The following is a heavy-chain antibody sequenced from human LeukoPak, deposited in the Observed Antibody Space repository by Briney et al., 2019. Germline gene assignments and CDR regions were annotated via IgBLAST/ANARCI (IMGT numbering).Heavy chain of an antibody. V-gene: IGHV4-61*01. Sequence: SETLSLTCTVSGGSVSSGSYYWSWIRQPPGKELEWIGYIYYSGSTNYNPSLKSRVTISVDTSKNQFSLKLSSVTAADTAVYYCARVMRTAKKVLDYWGQGTLVTVSS. J-gene: IGHJ4*02. CDR2: IYYSGST. D-gene: IGHD3-3*01. CDR3: ARVMRTAKKVLDY. CDR1: GGSVSSGSYY.